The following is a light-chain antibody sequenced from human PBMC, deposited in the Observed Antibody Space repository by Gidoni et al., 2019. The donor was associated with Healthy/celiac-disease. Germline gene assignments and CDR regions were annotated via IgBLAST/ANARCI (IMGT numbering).Light chain of an antibody. V-gene: IGKV3-20*01. J-gene: IGKJ3*01. CDR3: QQYGSSPGYT. CDR2: GAS. CDR1: QSVSSSY. Sequence: EIVLTQSPGTLSLSPGERATLSCRASQSVSSSYLAWYQQKPVQAPRLLIYGASSRATGIPDRFSGSGSGTDFTLTIIRLEPEDFAVYYCQQYGSSPGYTFGPGTKVDIK.